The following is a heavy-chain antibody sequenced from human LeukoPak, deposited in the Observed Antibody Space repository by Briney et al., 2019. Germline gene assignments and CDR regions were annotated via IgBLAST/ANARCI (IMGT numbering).Heavy chain of an antibody. Sequence: PGGSLRLSCAASGFTFSSYAMSWVRQAPGKGLEWVSAISGSGGSTYYADSVKGRFTTSRDNSKNTLYLQMNSLRAEDTAVYYCAKIAGDDSSGYYYHYWGQGTLDTVSS. CDR2: ISGSGGST. V-gene: IGHV3-23*01. J-gene: IGHJ4*02. D-gene: IGHD3-22*01. CDR3: AKIAGDDSSGYYYHY. CDR1: GFTFSSYA.